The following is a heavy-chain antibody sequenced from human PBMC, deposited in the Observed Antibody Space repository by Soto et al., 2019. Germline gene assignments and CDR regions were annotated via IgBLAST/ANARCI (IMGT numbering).Heavy chain of an antibody. CDR1: GFTFSSYG. V-gene: IGHV3-30*18. D-gene: IGHD2-21*02. Sequence: QVQLVESGGGVVQPGRSLRLSCAASGFTFSSYGMHWVRQAPGKGLEWVAVISYDGSNKYYADSVKGRFTISRDNSKNTLYLQMNSLRAEDTAVYYCAKGQDTVVTPGYFQHWGQGTLVTVSS. J-gene: IGHJ1*01. CDR3: AKGQDTVVTPGYFQH. CDR2: ISYDGSNK.